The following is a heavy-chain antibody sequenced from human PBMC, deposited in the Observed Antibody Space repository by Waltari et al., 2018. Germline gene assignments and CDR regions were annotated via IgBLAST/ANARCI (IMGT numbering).Heavy chain of an antibody. Sequence: QVQLVESGGGVVQPGGSLRLSCAASGFTFSSYGMHWVRQAQGKGLEGVAFIRYDGSNKYDADSVKGRFTISRDNSKNTLYLQMNSLRAEDTAVYYCAKVGVSWFDPWGQGTLVTVSS. D-gene: IGHD1-26*01. V-gene: IGHV3-30*02. CDR1: GFTFSSYG. J-gene: IGHJ5*02. CDR2: IRYDGSNK. CDR3: AKVGVSWFDP.